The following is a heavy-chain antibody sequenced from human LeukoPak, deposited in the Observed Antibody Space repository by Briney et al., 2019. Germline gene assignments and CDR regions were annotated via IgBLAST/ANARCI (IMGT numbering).Heavy chain of an antibody. Sequence: ASVKVSCKASGYTFTTYYMHWVRQAPGQGLEWMGIIDPSGGSATYAQKFQGRVTMTRDTSTRTFYMELNSLRSEDTAIYYCARRVYCSSASCYHYYYYMDVWGQGTLVTVSS. CDR1: GYTFTTYY. CDR2: IDPSGGSA. J-gene: IGHJ6*03. V-gene: IGHV1-46*03. D-gene: IGHD2-2*01. CDR3: ARRVYCSSASCYHYYYYMDV.